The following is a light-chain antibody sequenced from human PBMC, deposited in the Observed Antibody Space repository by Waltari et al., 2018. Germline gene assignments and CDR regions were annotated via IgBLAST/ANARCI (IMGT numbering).Light chain of an antibody. CDR3: CSYVGSNIYWV. J-gene: IGLJ3*02. V-gene: IGLV2-11*01. CDR1: SRDVGGYTF. CDR2: EIN. Sequence: QSALPQPRSVSGSPGQSATIPCTGTSRDVGGYTFFSWYQQHPDKAPKLIIYEINKRPSGLPDRFSGSKSGNTASLTSSGLQAEDEADYYCCSYVGSNIYWVFGGGTKLTVL.